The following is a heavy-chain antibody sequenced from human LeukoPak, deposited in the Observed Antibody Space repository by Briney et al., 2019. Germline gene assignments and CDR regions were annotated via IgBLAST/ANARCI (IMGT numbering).Heavy chain of an antibody. CDR3: ARPPVGTVSNWFDL. CDR1: GFTFSTYW. D-gene: IGHD4-17*01. Sequence: GGALRLSCAASGFTFSTYWMHWGRQAPGKGLGWVSSINTDGSSTSYADSVQGRFTISRDNANNTLFLQMHSLRAEDTAVYYCARPPVGTVSNWFDLWGQGTLVTVSS. V-gene: IGHV3-74*01. CDR2: INTDGSST. J-gene: IGHJ5*02.